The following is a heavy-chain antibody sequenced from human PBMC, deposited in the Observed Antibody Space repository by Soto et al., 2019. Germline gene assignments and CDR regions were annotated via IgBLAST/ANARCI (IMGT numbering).Heavy chain of an antibody. D-gene: IGHD2-15*01. CDR3: ARSPPVYCSGGSCYSGLGSRRSDWFDP. V-gene: IGHV4-34*01. CDR1: GGPFSGYY. CDR2: INHSGST. J-gene: IGHJ5*02. Sequence: QVQLQQWGAGLLKPSETLSLTCAVYGGPFSGYYWSWIRQPPGKGLEWIGEINHSGSTNYNPSLKSRVTISVDTSKNQFSLKLSSVTAADTAVYYCARSPPVYCSGGSCYSGLGSRRSDWFDPWGQGTLVTVSS.